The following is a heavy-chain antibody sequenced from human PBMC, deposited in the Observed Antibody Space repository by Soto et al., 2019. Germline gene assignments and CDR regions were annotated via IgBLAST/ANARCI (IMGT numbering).Heavy chain of an antibody. Sequence: QPGGSLRLSCAASGFTFSHYGMHWVRQAPGKGLEWVADISFDGGNKYYADSVKGRFTISRDTSKDTLYLQLNSLRAEDTAVYYCAKARGNNYYYGMDVWGQGTTVTVSS. CDR2: ISFDGGNK. J-gene: IGHJ6*02. V-gene: IGHV3-30*18. D-gene: IGHD3-16*01. CDR1: GFTFSHYG. CDR3: AKARGNNYYYGMDV.